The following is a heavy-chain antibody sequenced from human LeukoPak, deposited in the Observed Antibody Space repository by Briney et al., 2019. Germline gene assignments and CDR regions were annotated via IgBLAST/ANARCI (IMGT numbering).Heavy chain of an antibody. V-gene: IGHV4-61*02. J-gene: IGHJ4*02. CDR2: IYTSGST. CDR1: GGSISSGSYY. Sequence: SETLSLTCTVSGGSISSGSYYWSWIRQPAGKGLEWIGRIYTSGSTNYNPSLKSRVTISVDTSKNQFSLKLSSVTAADTAVYYCARDSCSSTSCRGYFDYWGQGTLVTVSS. CDR3: ARDSCSSTSCRGYFDY. D-gene: IGHD2-2*01.